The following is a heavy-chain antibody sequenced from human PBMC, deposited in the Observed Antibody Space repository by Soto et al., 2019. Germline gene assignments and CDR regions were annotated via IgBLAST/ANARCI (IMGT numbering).Heavy chain of an antibody. D-gene: IGHD3-3*01. Sequence: PSETLSLTCTVSGGSISSYYWSWIRQPPGKGLEWIGYIYYSGSTNYNPSLKSRVTISVDTSKNQFSLKLSSVTAADTAVYYCARNDPYYDFWSGPSDYWGQGTLVTVSS. V-gene: IGHV4-59*08. J-gene: IGHJ4*02. CDR2: IYYSGST. CDR3: ARNDPYYDFWSGPSDY. CDR1: GGSISSYY.